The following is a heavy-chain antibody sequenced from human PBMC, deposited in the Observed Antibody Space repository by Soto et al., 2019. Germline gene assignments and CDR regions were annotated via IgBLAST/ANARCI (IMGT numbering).Heavy chain of an antibody. CDR1: GFTFSSYG. Sequence: GSLRLSCAASGFTFSSYGMHWVRQAPGKGLEWVAVISYDGSNKYYADSVKGRFTISRDNSKNTLYLQMNSLRAEDTAVYYCAKAGIVGAGGVFDYWGQGT. D-gene: IGHD1-26*01. V-gene: IGHV3-30*18. J-gene: IGHJ4*02. CDR3: AKAGIVGAGGVFDY. CDR2: ISYDGSNK.